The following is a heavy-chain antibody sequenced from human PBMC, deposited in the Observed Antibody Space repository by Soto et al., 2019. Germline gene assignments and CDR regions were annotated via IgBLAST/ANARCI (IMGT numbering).Heavy chain of an antibody. Sequence: ASVRVSCKASGYTFTSYYMHWVRQAPGQGLEWMGIINPSGGSTSYAQKFQGRVTMTRDTSTSTVYMELSSLRSEDTAVYYCARERDCSSTSCYAGGWFDPWGQGTLVTVSS. D-gene: IGHD2-2*01. J-gene: IGHJ5*02. CDR2: INPSGGST. V-gene: IGHV1-46*03. CDR3: ARERDCSSTSCYAGGWFDP. CDR1: GYTFTSYY.